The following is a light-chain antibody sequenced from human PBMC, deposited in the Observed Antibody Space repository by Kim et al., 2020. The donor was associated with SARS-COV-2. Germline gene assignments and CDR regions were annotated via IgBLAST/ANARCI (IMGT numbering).Light chain of an antibody. CDR2: WAA. J-gene: IGKJ2*01. V-gene: IGKV4-1*01. CDR1: QSILSSSKNMNY. CDR3: QQYSRTPQT. Sequence: ATDNRKSCQSILSSSKNMNYLAWCQLKPGPPPKLLILWAATRESWVPDPFSGSRYGTDFTLTISSMQTEDLAVYYCQQYSRTPQTLGQGTKLPI.